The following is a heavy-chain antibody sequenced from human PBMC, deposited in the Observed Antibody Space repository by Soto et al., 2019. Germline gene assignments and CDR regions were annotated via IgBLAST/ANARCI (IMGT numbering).Heavy chain of an antibody. J-gene: IGHJ6*03. CDR1: GFTFSSYG. CDR3: ARARPYYDILTGAHYYYMDV. Sequence: QVQLVESGGGVVQPGRSLRLSCAASGFTFSSYGMHWVRQAPGKGLEWVAVIWYDGSNKYYADSVKGRFTISRDNSKNTLYLQMNSLRAEDTAVYYCARARPYYDILTGAHYYYMDVWGKGTTVTVSS. V-gene: IGHV3-33*01. D-gene: IGHD3-9*01. CDR2: IWYDGSNK.